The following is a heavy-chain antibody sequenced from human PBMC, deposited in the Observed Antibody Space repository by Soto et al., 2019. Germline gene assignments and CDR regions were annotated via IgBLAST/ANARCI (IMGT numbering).Heavy chain of an antibody. CDR2: IYYSGST. Sequence: SETLSLTCTVSGGSISSYYWSWIRQPPGKGLEWIGYIYYSGSTNYNPSLKSRVTISVDTSKNQFSLKLSSVTAADTAVYYCARDRDYYDSSGYYYSWFDPWGQGTLVTVS. J-gene: IGHJ5*02. CDR3: ARDRDYYDSSGYYYSWFDP. D-gene: IGHD3-22*01. CDR1: GGSISSYY. V-gene: IGHV4-59*01.